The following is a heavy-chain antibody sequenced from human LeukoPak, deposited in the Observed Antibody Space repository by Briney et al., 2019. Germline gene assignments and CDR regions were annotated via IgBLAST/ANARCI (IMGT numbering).Heavy chain of an antibody. Sequence: PSETLSLTCTVSAGSISSSSHHWGWIRQSPGKGLEWIGSIYYGRTTYYNPSLNSRVTISAVTSKNQFSLQLNSVTAADTAVYYCVRHDGRGGATMGALDSWGQGSLVTVSS. V-gene: IGHV4-39*01. D-gene: IGHD5-12*01. CDR3: VRHDGRGGATMGALDS. CDR2: IYYGRTT. CDR1: AGSISSSSHH. J-gene: IGHJ4*02.